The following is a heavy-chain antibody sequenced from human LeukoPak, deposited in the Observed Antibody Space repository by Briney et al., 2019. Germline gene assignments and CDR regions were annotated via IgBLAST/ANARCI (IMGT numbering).Heavy chain of an antibody. CDR1: GGSISSGGYY. J-gene: IGHJ4*02. V-gene: IGHV4-30-2*02. D-gene: IGHD6-13*01. Sequence: SQTLSLTCTVSGGSISSGGYYWSWIRQPPGKGLEWIGYIYHSGSTYYNPSLKSRVTISVDRSKNQFSLKLSSVTATDTAVYYCARRVHSSSWSSYFDYWGQETLVTVSS. CDR2: IYHSGST. CDR3: ARRVHSSSWSSYFDY.